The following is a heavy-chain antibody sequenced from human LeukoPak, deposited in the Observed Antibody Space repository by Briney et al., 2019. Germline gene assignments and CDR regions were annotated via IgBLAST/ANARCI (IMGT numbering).Heavy chain of an antibody. J-gene: IGHJ5*02. D-gene: IGHD2-2*02. CDR3: ARGYCSSTSCYSQVRKRASIAAAAPEDRADWFDP. V-gene: IGHV1-46*01. Sequence: ASVKVSCKASGYTFTSYYMHWVRQAPGQGLAWMGIINPSGGSTSYAQKFQGRVTMTRDMSTSTVYMELSSLRSEDTAVYYCARGYCSSTSCYSQVRKRASIAAAAPEDRADWFDPWGQGTLVTVSS. CDR2: INPSGGST. CDR1: GYTFTSYY.